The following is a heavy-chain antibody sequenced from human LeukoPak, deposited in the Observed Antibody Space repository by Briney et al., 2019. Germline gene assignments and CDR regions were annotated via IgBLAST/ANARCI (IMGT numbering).Heavy chain of an antibody. J-gene: IGHJ5*02. CDR3: ARHPNSWFDP. CDR2: IYYSGST. V-gene: IGHV4-39*01. Sequence: SETLSLTCSVSGGSISTDTYYWGWIRQPPGKGLEWIGTIYYSGSTYYNPSLKSRVTMSVDTSKNQFSLNLTSVTAADTAVYYCARHPNSWFDPWGQGTLVTVSS. CDR1: GGSISTDTYY.